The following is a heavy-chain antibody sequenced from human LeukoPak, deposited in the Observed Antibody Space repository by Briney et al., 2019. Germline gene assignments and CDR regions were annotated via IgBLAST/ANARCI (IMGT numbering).Heavy chain of an antibody. Sequence: PSETLSLTCTVSGGSVSSGSYCWSWIRQPPGKGLEWIGYIYYSGSTNYNPSLKSRVTISVDTSKNQFSLKLSSVTAADTAVYYCARITGTFGVVIFQYYFDYWGQGTLVTVSS. J-gene: IGHJ4*02. V-gene: IGHV4-61*01. CDR2: IYYSGST. CDR1: GGSVSSGSYC. CDR3: ARITGTFGVVIFQYYFDY. D-gene: IGHD3-3*02.